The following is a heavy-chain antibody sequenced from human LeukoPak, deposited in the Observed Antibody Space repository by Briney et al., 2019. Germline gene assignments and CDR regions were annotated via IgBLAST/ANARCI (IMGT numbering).Heavy chain of an antibody. V-gene: IGHV4-4*07. J-gene: IGHJ5*02. Sequence: KPSQTLSLTCTVSGDSITSYYWSWIRQPAGKGLEWIGRIYISENNNYNPSLKSRVTMSLDTSKNQFSLKLSSVTAADTAIYYCARESVAIGTRWFDPWGQGTLVTVSS. D-gene: IGHD6-13*01. CDR2: IYISENN. CDR3: ARESVAIGTRWFDP. CDR1: GDSITSYY.